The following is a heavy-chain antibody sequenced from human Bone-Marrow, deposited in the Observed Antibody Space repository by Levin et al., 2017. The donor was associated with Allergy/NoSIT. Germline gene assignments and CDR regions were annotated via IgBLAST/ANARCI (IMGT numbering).Heavy chain of an antibody. CDR3: AKDRWCEDSRCPTDY. CDR1: GFPFSTFA. CDR2: ISSDGTNK. J-gene: IGHJ4*02. Sequence: GESLKISCAASGFPFSTFAMHWVRQAPGKGLEWVAVISSDGTNKYYADSVKGRFTISRDSSKNTLYLQMNSLKTEDTGVYYCAKDRWCEDSRCPTDYWGQGTQVTVSS. D-gene: IGHD3-22*01. V-gene: IGHV3-30*18.